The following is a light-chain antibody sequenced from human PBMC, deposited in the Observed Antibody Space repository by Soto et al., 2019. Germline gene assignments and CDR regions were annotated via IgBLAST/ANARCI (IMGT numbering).Light chain of an antibody. J-gene: IGKJ1*01. CDR2: TTS. Sequence: DIVMRQSPATLSVAPGERATLSCRASQSVSSSHLAWYQQKPGQAPRLLIYTTSIRATGIPDRFSGSGSGTNFTLTISRLEPDDFAVYYCQQYGSSGTFGQGTKVDIK. V-gene: IGKV3-20*01. CDR1: QSVSSSH. CDR3: QQYGSSGT.